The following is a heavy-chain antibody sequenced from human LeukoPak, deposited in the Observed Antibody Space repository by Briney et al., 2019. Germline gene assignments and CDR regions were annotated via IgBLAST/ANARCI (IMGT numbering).Heavy chain of an antibody. J-gene: IGHJ5*02. CDR1: GDSVSTKSVA. V-gene: IGHV6-1*01. Sequence: SQTLSLTYVISGDSVSTKSVAWNWIRQSPSRGLEWLGRVYYRSKWYNDYAVSVESRITINADTSKNQFSLHLNSVTPEDTAVYYCARRMGPGVRDWFDPWGQGTLVTVSS. CDR3: ARRMGPGVRDWFDP. CDR2: VYYRSKWYN. D-gene: IGHD3-10*01.